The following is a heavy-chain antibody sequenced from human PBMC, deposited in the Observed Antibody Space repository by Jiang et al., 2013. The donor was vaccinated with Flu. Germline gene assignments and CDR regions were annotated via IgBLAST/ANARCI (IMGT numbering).Heavy chain of an antibody. J-gene: IGHJ4*02. CDR3: ARDQTYYDILTGYYGFDY. Sequence: QLVESGGGLVQPGGSLRLSCAASGFTFSSYEMNWVRQAPGKGLEWVSYISSSGSTIYYADSVKGRFTISRDNAKNSLYLQMNSLRAEDTAVYYCARDQTYYDILTGYYGFDYWGQGTLVTVSS. CDR2: ISSSGSTI. V-gene: IGHV3-48*03. CDR1: GFTFSSYE. D-gene: IGHD3-9*01.